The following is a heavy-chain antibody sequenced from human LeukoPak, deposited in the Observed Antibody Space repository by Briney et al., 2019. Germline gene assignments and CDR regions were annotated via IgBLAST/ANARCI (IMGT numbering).Heavy chain of an antibody. CDR3: ARVGGYFDWLLRAYFDY. J-gene: IGHJ4*02. V-gene: IGHV3-74*01. Sequence: PGGSLRLSCAASGFTFSSYWMHCVRQAPGKGLVWVSRINSDVSSTSYADSVKGRFTISRDNAENTLYLQMNSLRAEDTAVYYCARVGGYFDWLLRAYFDYWGQGTLVTVSS. D-gene: IGHD3-9*01. CDR2: INSDVSST. CDR1: GFTFSSYW.